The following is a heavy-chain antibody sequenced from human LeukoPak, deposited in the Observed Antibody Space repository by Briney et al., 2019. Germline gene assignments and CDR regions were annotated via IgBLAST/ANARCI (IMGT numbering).Heavy chain of an antibody. J-gene: IGHJ4*02. V-gene: IGHV4-4*07. D-gene: IGHD3-3*01. CDR1: GGSISSYY. CDR2: IYTSGSN. Sequence: PSETLSLTCTVSGGSISSYYWSWIRQPAGKGLEWIGRIYTSGSNNYNPSLKTRVTMSVDTSKNQFPLKLSSVTAADTAVYYCARYKGASTTYDFWSGYIAHFDYWGQGTLVTVSS. CDR3: ARYKGASTTYDFWSGYIAHFDY.